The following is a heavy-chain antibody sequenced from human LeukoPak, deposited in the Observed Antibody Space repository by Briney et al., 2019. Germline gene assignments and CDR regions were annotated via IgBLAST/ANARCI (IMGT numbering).Heavy chain of an antibody. V-gene: IGHV4-34*01. CDR3: ARGSTRLGSRDGYKGLGY. D-gene: IGHD5-24*01. J-gene: IGHJ4*02. Sequence: NPGGSLRLSCAASGFTFSDYYWSWIRQPPGKGLEWIGEINHSGSTNYNPSLKSRVTISVDTSKNQFSLKLSSVTAADTAVYYCARGSTRLGSRDGYKGLGYWGQGTLVTVSS. CDR1: GFTFSDYY. CDR2: INHSGST.